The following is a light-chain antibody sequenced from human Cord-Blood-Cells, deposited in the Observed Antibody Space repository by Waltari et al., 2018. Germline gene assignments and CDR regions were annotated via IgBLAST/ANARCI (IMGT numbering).Light chain of an antibody. V-gene: IGKV1-39*01. CDR1: QSISSY. J-gene: IGKJ3*01. CDR2: AAS. CDR3: QQSYSTPLFT. Sequence: DIPMTQSPSSLSASVGDRVPITCQASQSISSYLNWYQQKPGKAPKLLIYAASSLQSGVPSRFSGSGSGTDFTLTISSLQPEDFATYYCQQSYSTPLFTFGPGTKVDIK.